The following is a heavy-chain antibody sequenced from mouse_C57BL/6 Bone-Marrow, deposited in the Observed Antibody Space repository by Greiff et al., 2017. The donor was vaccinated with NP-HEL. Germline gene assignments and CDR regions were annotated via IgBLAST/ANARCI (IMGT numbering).Heavy chain of an antibody. D-gene: IGHD1-1*01. CDR1: GYTFTSYW. CDR2: IDPSDSYT. J-gene: IGHJ1*03. CDR3: AREDYYGSSPYWYFDV. Sequence: VQLQQPGAELVKPGASVKLSCKASGYTFTSYWMQWVKQRPGQGLEWIGEIDPSDSYTNYNQKFKGKATLTVDTSSSTAYMQLSCLTSEDSAVYYCAREDYYGSSPYWYFDVWGTGTTVTVSS. V-gene: IGHV1-50*01.